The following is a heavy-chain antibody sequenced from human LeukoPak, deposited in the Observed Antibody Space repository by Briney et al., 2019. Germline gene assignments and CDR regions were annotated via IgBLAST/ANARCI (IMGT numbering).Heavy chain of an antibody. CDR3: AREGGGGGPFDY. CDR1: GYTFTTYF. V-gene: IGHV1-46*01. J-gene: IGHJ4*02. D-gene: IGHD4-23*01. Sequence: GASVKVSCKASGYTFTTYFMHWVRQAPAQGLEWMVIIHTSGGTTKYAQKFQDRVTMTRDTSTNTVYMELSSLKFDDTAVYYCAREGGGGGPFDYWGQGTLVTVSS. CDR2: IHTSGGTT.